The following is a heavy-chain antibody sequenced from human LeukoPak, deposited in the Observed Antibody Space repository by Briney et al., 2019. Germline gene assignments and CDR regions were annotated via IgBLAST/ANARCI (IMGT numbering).Heavy chain of an antibody. D-gene: IGHD3-10*01. CDR2: IYYSGST. CDR3: ARLNRCILWFGELCPNWFDP. J-gene: IGHJ5*02. V-gene: IGHV4-39*01. Sequence: SETLSLTCTVSGGSISSSSYYWGWIRQPPGKGLEWIGSIYYSGSTYYNPSLKSRVTISVDTSKNQFSLKLSSVTAADTAVYYCARLNRCILWFGELCPNWFDPWGQGTLVTVSS. CDR1: GGSISSSSYY.